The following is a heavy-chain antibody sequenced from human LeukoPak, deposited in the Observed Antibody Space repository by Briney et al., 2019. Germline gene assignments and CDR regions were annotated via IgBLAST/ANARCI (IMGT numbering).Heavy chain of an antibody. CDR3: AKRGGGAGIAGVTGFYYYYMDV. CDR1: GFTFSSYG. J-gene: IGHJ6*03. V-gene: IGHV3-30*02. CDR2: IRYDGSNK. Sequence: PGGSLRLSCAASGFTFSSYGMHWVRQAPGKGLEWVAYIRYDGSNKYYADSVKGRFTISRDNSKNTLYLQMNSLRAEDTAVYYCAKRGGGAGIAGVTGFYYYYMDVWGKGTTVTVSS. D-gene: IGHD1-26*01.